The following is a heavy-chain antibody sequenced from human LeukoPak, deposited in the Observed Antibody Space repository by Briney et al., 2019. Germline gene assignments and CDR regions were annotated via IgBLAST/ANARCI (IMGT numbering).Heavy chain of an antibody. J-gene: IGHJ4*02. CDR1: GGSFSGYY. CDR3: AREGPMFDSGSYSKSLGY. CDR2: INHSGST. V-gene: IGHV4-34*01. D-gene: IGHD3-10*01. Sequence: SETLSLTCAVYGGSFSGYYWSWVRQPPGKGLEWIGEINHSGSTKYNPSLKSRVTISGDTSKNQFSLKLSSVTAADTAVYYCAREGPMFDSGSYSKSLGYWGQGILVTVSS.